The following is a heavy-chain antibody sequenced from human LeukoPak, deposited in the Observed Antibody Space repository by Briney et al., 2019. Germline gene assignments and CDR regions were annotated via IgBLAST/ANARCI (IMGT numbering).Heavy chain of an antibody. CDR2: IKQDGSEK. Sequence: GGSLRLSCAASGFTFSSYAMSWVRQAPGKGLEWVGNIKQDGSEKYYVDSVKGRFTISRDNAKNSLYLQMNSLRAEDTAVYYCAKDHSGSGAFDIWGQGTMVTVSS. D-gene: IGHD1-26*01. J-gene: IGHJ3*02. CDR1: GFTFSSYA. V-gene: IGHV3-7*01. CDR3: AKDHSGSGAFDI.